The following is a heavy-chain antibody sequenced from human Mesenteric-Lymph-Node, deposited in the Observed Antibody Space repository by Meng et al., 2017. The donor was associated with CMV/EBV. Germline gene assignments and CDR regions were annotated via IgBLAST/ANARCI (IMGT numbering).Heavy chain of an antibody. D-gene: IGHD3-10*01. CDR1: GFSFSGYG. CDR2: IWYDGSNK. J-gene: IGHJ4*02. Sequence: GFSFSGYGMHWVRQAPGKGLEWVAVIWYDGSNKYYADSVKGRFTISRDNSKNTMYLQMSSLRAEDTAVYFCARDRGSGIKYGGYFDYWGQGTLVTVSS. V-gene: IGHV3-33*01. CDR3: ARDRGSGIKYGGYFDY.